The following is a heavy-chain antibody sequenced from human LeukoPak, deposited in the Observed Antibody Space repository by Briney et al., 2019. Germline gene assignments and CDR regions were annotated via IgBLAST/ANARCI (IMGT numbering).Heavy chain of an antibody. D-gene: IGHD3-3*01. V-gene: IGHV4-34*01. CDR3: ARLTYDFWSGYYIEQGWFDP. Sequence: PSETLSLTCAVYGGSFSGYYWSWIRQPPGKGLEWIGEINHSGGTNYNPSLKSRVTISVDTSKNKFSLKLSSMTSADTAVYYCARLTYDFWSGYYIEQGWFDPWGQGTLVTVSS. CDR2: INHSGGT. CDR1: GGSFSGYY. J-gene: IGHJ5*02.